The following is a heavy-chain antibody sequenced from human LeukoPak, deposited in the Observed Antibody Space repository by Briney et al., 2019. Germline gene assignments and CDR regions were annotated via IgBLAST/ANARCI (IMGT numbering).Heavy chain of an antibody. J-gene: IGHJ4*02. V-gene: IGHV4-4*07. CDR2: VYSTGST. CDR1: GDSMNTYY. Sequence: SETLSLTCTVSGDSMNTYYWSWIRQPAGKGLEWIGRVYSTGSTIYNPSLKSRVTISINTSKNEFFLNLDSMTAADTAVYYCARGGWLPPDYWGQGTLVTVSS. D-gene: IGHD3-22*01. CDR3: ARGGWLPPDY.